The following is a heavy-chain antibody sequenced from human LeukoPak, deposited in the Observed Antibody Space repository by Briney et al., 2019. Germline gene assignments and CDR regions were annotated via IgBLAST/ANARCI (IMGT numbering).Heavy chain of an antibody. CDR1: GGSISSYY. V-gene: IGHV4-4*07. D-gene: IGHD5-24*01. CDR2: IYTSTSGST. CDR3: ARVMATTYYYYYMDV. J-gene: IGHJ6*03. Sequence: SETLSLTCTVSGGSISSYYWSWIRQPAGKGLEWIGRIYTSTSGSTNYNPSLKSRVTMSVDTSKNQLSLKLNSVTAADTALYYCARVMATTYYYYYMDVWGKGTTVTISS.